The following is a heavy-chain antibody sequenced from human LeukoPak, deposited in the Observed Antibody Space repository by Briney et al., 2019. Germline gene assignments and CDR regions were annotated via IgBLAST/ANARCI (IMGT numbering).Heavy chain of an antibody. CDR1: GFTFSSYG. J-gene: IGHJ6*02. V-gene: IGHV3-30*03. CDR2: ISYDGSNK. D-gene: IGHD3-10*01. Sequence: GGSLRLSCAASGFTFSSYGPHWVRQAPGKGLEWVAVISYDGSNKYYADSVKGRFTISRDNSKNTLYLQMNSLRAEDTAVYYCATASVVRGVISYYYGMDVWGQGTTVTVSS. CDR3: ATASVVRGVISYYYGMDV.